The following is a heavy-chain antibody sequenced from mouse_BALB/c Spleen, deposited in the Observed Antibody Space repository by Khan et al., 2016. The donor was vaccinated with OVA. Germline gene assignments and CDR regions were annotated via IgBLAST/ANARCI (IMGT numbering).Heavy chain of an antibody. V-gene: IGHV1-77*01. J-gene: IGHJ3*01. CDR3: AREWAAWFPY. Sequence: LEESGAELARPGASVKLSCKASGYTFTDYYINWMRQRTGQGLEWIGEISPGSDKTYYNENFKGKATLTVDKSSSTAYMQLSSLTSQDSAVYFCAREWAAWFPYWGQGTLVTVSA. CDR2: ISPGSDKT. CDR1: GYTFTDYY.